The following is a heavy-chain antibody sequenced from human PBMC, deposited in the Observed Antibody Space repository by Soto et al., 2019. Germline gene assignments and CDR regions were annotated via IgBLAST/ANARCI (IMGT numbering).Heavy chain of an antibody. CDR2: INTDGGRT. D-gene: IGHD4-17*01. V-gene: IGHV3-74*01. J-gene: IGHJ4*02. CDR3: ARAGDYRFDY. Sequence: EVQLVESGGGLVQPGGSLRLSCAASGFNFSSYWMHWVRQAPGKGLVWVSRINTDGGRTNDADSVKGRFTISRDNAKNTLYLQMNSLRAEDTAVYYCARAGDYRFDYWGQGTLVTVSS. CDR1: GFNFSSYW.